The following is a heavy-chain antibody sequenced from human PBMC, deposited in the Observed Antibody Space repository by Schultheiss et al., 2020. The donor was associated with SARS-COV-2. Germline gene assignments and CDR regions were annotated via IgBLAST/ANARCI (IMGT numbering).Heavy chain of an antibody. CDR3: ARERYYSGTTSRGQQGWFDP. Sequence: SETLSLTCAVYGGSFSGYYWSWIRQPPGKGLEWIGSIYHSGSTYYNPSLKSRVTISVDTSKNQFSLKLSSVTAADTAVYYCARERYYSGTTSRGQQGWFDPWGQGTLVTVSS. V-gene: IGHV4-34*01. CDR1: GGSFSGYY. J-gene: IGHJ5*02. D-gene: IGHD2-15*01. CDR2: IYHSGST.